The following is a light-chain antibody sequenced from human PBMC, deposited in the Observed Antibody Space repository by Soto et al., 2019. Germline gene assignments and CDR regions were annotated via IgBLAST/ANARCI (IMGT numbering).Light chain of an antibody. V-gene: IGKV1-5*01. CDR2: DAS. J-gene: IGKJ1*01. CDR3: QQDNRPSPRT. CDR1: QSISSW. Sequence: DIQMTQSPSTLSASVGDRVTITCRASQSISSWLAWYQQKPGKAPKLLIYDASSLESGVPSRLSGSGSRTAFTLTTSTPQPDDFANYYRQQDNRPSPRTFGPGTKVEIK.